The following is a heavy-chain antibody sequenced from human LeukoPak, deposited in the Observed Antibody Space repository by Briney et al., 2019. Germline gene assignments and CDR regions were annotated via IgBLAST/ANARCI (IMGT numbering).Heavy chain of an antibody. Sequence: TPSETLSLTCTVSGGSISSYYWSWIRQPPGKRLEWIGYIYYSGSTNYNRSLKSRVTISLDTSKNQFSLELNSVTAADTAVYYCARSELLWFGGVNSGFDYWGQGTLVTVSS. V-gene: IGHV4-59*01. J-gene: IGHJ4*02. D-gene: IGHD3-10*01. CDR2: IYYSGST. CDR3: ARSELLWFGGVNSGFDY. CDR1: GGSISSYY.